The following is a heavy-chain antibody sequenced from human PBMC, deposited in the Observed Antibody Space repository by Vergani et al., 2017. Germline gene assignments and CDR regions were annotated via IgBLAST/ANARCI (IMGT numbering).Heavy chain of an antibody. Sequence: QVQLQESGPGIVKPSETLSLRCSVSGCSINSGDFYWSWVRQSPGQGLQWIGFIANIGNTYPNPSLESRVSMSIDTSRNQFSLELRSVTAADTAIYYCTRLRILRWADDTWGQGIQVTGSS. D-gene: IGHD2/OR15-2a*01. CDR1: GCSINSGDFY. V-gene: IGHV4-30-4*08. CDR2: IANIGNT. J-gene: IGHJ5*02. CDR3: TRLRILRWADDT.